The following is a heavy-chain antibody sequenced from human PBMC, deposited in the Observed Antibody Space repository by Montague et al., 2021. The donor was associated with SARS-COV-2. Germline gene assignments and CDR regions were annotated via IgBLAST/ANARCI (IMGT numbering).Heavy chain of an antibody. CDR3: ARAIWHLDV. CDR1: GDSISRYY. CDR2: IYTVGCV. V-gene: IGHV4-4*07. J-gene: IGHJ2*01. Sequence: SETLSLTCSVSGDSISRYYWSWIRQSDGKGLEWIGRIYTVGCVNYNPALQSRVRMSVDTSKSQVSLNVTSVTAADTAVYYCARAIWHLDVWGRGILVTVSS.